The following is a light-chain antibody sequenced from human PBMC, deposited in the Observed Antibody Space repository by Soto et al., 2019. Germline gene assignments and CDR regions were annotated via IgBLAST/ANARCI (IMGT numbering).Light chain of an antibody. CDR2: LNSDGSH. J-gene: IGLJ3*02. CDR3: QTWDTALWV. CDR1: SGHGSYA. Sequence: QSVLTQSPSASASLGASVTLTCTLSSGHGSYAIAWHRQQPGKGPPFLMRLNSDGSHTKGDGIPVRFSGSSFGAERYLAISSLRSEDEADYYCQTWDTALWVFGGGTKVTVL. V-gene: IGLV4-69*01.